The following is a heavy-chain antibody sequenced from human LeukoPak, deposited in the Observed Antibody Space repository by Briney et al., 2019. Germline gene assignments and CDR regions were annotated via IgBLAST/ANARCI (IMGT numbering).Heavy chain of an antibody. J-gene: IGHJ6*02. CDR3: ARGQTPYYDFWSGYYSPYYYYYGMDV. D-gene: IGHD3-3*01. CDR2: IKQDGSEK. CDR1: GFTFSSYW. V-gene: IGHV3-7*01. Sequence: GGSLRLSCAASGFTFSSYWMSWVRQAPGKGLEWVANIKQDGSEKYYVDSVKGRFTISRDNAKNSLYLQMNSLRAEDTAVYYCARGQTPYYDFWSGYYSPYYYYYGMDVWGQGTTVTVSS.